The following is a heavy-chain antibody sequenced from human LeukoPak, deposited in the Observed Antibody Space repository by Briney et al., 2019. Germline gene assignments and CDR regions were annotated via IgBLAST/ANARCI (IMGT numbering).Heavy chain of an antibody. D-gene: IGHD6-13*01. J-gene: IGHJ3*02. CDR1: GFTFSSYW. CDR3: ARERGSIAAAALDAFDI. Sequence: GGSLRLSCAASGFTFSSYWMSWVRQAPGKGLEWVANIKQDGSEKYYVDSVKGRFTISRDNAKNSLYLQVNSLRAEDTAVYYCARERGSIAAAALDAFDIWGQGTMVTVSS. CDR2: IKQDGSEK. V-gene: IGHV3-7*03.